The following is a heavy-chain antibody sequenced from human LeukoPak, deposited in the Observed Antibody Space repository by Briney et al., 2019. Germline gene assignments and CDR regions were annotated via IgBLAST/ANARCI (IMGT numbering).Heavy chain of an antibody. D-gene: IGHD3-22*01. CDR2: IYSGGST. CDR1: GFTVSSNY. V-gene: IGHV3-53*01. Sequence: GGSLRLSCAVSGFTVSSNYMSWVRQAPGKGLECVSVIYSGGSTYYADSVKGRLTISRDNSKNTLYLQMNSLRAEDTAVYYCARDFPYDSSAYFDYWGQGSLVTVSS. CDR3: ARDFPYDSSAYFDY. J-gene: IGHJ4*02.